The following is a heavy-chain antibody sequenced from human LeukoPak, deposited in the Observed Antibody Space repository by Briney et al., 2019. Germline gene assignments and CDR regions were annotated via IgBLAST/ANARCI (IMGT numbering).Heavy chain of an antibody. V-gene: IGHV4-34*01. CDR1: GGSFSGYY. Sequence: SETLSLTCAVYGGSFSGYYWSWIRQPPGKGLEWIGEINHSGSTNYNPSLKSRVTISVDTSKNQFSLKLSSVTAADTAVYYCARGQGLQDRILKYYFDYWGQGTLVTVSS. D-gene: IGHD3-16*02. CDR3: ARGQGLQDRILKYYFDY. CDR2: INHSGST. J-gene: IGHJ4*02.